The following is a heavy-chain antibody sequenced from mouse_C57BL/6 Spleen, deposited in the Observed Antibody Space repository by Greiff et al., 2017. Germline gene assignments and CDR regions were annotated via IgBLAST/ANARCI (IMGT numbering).Heavy chain of an antibody. CDR2: INPGSGGT. CDR1: GYAFTNYL. CDR3: ARRNYGSSYNY. D-gene: IGHD1-1*01. V-gene: IGHV1-54*01. J-gene: IGHJ2*01. Sequence: VQLQESGAELVRPGTSVKVSCKASGYAFTNYLIEWVKQRPGQGLEWIGVINPGSGGTNYNEKFKGKATLAVDKSSSTAYMQLSSLTSEDSAVYFCARRNYGSSYNYWGQSTTLTVSS.